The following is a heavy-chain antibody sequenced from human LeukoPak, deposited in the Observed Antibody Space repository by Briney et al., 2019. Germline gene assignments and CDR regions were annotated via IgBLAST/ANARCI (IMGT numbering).Heavy chain of an antibody. D-gene: IGHD2-2*01. Sequence: SETLSLTCTVSGGSISSYYWSWIRHPPGKGLEWIGYIYYSGSTNYNPSLKSRVTISVDTSKNQFSLKLSSVTAADTAVYYCARASVRYYYYGMDVWGQGTTVTVSS. J-gene: IGHJ6*02. CDR2: IYYSGST. V-gene: IGHV4-59*01. CDR3: ARASVRYYYYGMDV. CDR1: GGSISSYY.